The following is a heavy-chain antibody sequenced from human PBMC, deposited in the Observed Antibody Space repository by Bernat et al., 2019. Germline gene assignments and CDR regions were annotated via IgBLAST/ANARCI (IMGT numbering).Heavy chain of an antibody. CDR3: AKESGDAGMARLDV. CDR1: GFTFSSYV. V-gene: IGHV3-NL1*01. J-gene: IGHJ6*02. CDR2: IYSNGVT. D-gene: IGHD5-18*01. Sequence: QVQLVESGGGVVQPGRSLRLSCAASGFTFSSYVMHWVRQAPGKGLEWVSVIYSNGVTHYADSVKGRFAISRDNSNNTFYLQMNCLRAEDTAMYYCAKESGDAGMARLDVWGQGTTVTVSS.